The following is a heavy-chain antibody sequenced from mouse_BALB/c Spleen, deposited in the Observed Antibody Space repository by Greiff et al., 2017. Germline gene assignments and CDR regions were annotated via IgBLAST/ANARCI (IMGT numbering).Heavy chain of an antibody. V-gene: IGHV1-15*01. Sequence: VQLQQSGAELVRPGASVTLSCKASGYTFTDYEMHWVKQTPVHGLEWIGAIDPETGGTAYNQKFKGKATLTADKSSSTAYMELRSLTSEDSAVYYCTRGPHYYGSSARDWGQGTLVTVSA. CDR1: GYTFTDYE. CDR2: IDPETGGT. CDR3: TRGPHYYGSSARD. D-gene: IGHD1-1*01. J-gene: IGHJ3*01.